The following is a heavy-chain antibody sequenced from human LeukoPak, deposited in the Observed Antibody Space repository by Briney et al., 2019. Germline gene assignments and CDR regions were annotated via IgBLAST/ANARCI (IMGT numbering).Heavy chain of an antibody. J-gene: IGHJ4*02. CDR3: GKGIAPAGSLGYFDY. CDR2: IYYSGST. V-gene: IGHV4-39*01. D-gene: IGHD6-13*01. Sequence: SETLSLTCTVSGGSISSSSYYWGWIRQPPGKGLEWIGSIYYSGSTYYNPSLKSRVTISVDTFKNQFSLKLSSVTAADTAVYYCGKGIAPAGSLGYFDYWGQGTLVTVSS. CDR1: GGSISSSSYY.